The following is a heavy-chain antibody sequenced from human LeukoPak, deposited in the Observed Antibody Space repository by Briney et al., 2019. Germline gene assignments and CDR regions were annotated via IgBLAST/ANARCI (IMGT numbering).Heavy chain of an antibody. V-gene: IGHV3-30*01. CDR2: ILYDGSNT. Sequence: PGGSLRLSCAASGLTFSNFAMHWVRQSPGKGLEWVAVILYDGSNTYYADSVKGRFTISRDNSKNTLYLQMNSLRVEDTAVYYCAILVAGGTALDIWGQGTMVTVSS. CDR3: AILVAGGTALDI. CDR1: GLTFSNFA. J-gene: IGHJ3*02. D-gene: IGHD1-14*01.